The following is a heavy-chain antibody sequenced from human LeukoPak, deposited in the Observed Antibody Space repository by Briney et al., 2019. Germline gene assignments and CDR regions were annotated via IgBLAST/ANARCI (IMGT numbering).Heavy chain of an antibody. CDR1: GYTYTNYG. D-gene: IGHD4/OR15-4a*01. Sequence: GASVKVSCKASGYTYTNYGISWVRQAPGQGLEWVGWITVYSGYTNYAQMVQGRVTMTTDTSTSTAYMELRSLRSDDTAVYYCATTRGGNYGAFFDYWGQGTLVSVSS. V-gene: IGHV1-18*01. CDR3: ATTRGGNYGAFFDY. J-gene: IGHJ4*02. CDR2: ITVYSGYT.